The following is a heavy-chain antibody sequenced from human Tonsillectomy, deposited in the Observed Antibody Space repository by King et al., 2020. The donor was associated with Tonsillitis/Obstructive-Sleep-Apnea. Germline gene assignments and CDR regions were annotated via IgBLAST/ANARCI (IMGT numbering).Heavy chain of an antibody. V-gene: IGHV1-2*02. CDR2: INPNSGGT. CDR1: GYTFTGYY. Sequence: QLVQSGAEVKKPGASVKVSCKASGYTFTGYYMHWVRQAPGQGLEWMGWINPNSGGTNYAQKFQGRVTMTRDTSISTAYMELSRLRSDDTAVYYCAEAEGVPLQYPVEYQLGWYLFYPWGQGSLVTVSS. CDR3: AEAEGVPLQYPVEYQLGWYLFYP. J-gene: IGHJ5*02. D-gene: IGHD2-2*01.